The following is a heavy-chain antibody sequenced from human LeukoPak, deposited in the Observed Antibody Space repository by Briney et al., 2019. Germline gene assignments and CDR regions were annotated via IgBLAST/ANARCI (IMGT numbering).Heavy chain of an antibody. CDR1: GFTFSSYW. J-gene: IGHJ3*02. CDR3: ARGWDYYDSSGYYGHRAFDI. D-gene: IGHD3-22*01. CDR2: IKQDGSET. Sequence: GGSVRLSCAASGFTFSSYWMSWVRQAPGKGLEWVANIKQDGSETHYVDSVKGRFTISRDNSKNTLYLQMNSLRAEDTAVYYCARGWDYYDSSGYYGHRAFDIWGQGTMVTVSS. V-gene: IGHV3-7*01.